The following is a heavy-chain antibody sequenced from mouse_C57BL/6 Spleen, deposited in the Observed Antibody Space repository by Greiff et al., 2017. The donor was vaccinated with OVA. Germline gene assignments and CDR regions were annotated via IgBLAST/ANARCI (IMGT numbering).Heavy chain of an antibody. CDR3: ARRFDSSDAMDY. J-gene: IGHJ4*01. D-gene: IGHD1-1*01. CDR1: GYTFTDYN. V-gene: IGHV1-18*01. CDR2: INPNNGGT. Sequence: EVQLQQSGPELVKPGASVKIPCKASGYTFTDYNMDWVKQSHGKSLEWIGDINPNNGGTIYNQKFKGKATLTVDKSSSTAYMELCSLTSEDTAVYYCARRFDSSDAMDYWGQGTSVTVSS.